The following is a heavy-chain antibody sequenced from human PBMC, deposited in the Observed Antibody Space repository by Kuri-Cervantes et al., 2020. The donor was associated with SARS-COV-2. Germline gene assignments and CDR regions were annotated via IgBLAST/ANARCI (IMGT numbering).Heavy chain of an antibody. CDR1: GYSISSGYY. Sequence: ESLKISCAVSGYSISSGYYWGWIRQPPGKGLEWIGSIYHSGSTYYNPSLKSRVTMSVDTSKNQFSLKLSSVTAADTAVYYCARDPGPHTIFGVVDYYYYMDVWGKGTTVTVSS. D-gene: IGHD3-3*01. J-gene: IGHJ6*03. CDR3: ARDPGPHTIFGVVDYYYYMDV. CDR2: IYHSGST. V-gene: IGHV4-38-2*02.